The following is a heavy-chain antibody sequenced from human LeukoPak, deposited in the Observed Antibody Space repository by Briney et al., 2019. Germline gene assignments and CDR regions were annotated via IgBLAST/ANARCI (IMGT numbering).Heavy chain of an antibody. CDR1: GYTFIVYY. D-gene: IGHD5-24*01. J-gene: IGHJ4*02. Sequence: GASVKVSCKTSGYTFIVYYMHWVRQAPGQGLEWMGWITPGGGTNYAQKFQGRVAITWDTSITTAYMDLSRLTSDDTAVYYCARDRYGDGFAHLDYWGQGALVTVSS. V-gene: IGHV1-2*02. CDR3: ARDRYGDGFAHLDY. CDR2: ITPGGGT.